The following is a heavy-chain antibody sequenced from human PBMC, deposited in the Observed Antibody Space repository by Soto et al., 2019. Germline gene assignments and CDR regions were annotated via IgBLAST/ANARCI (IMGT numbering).Heavy chain of an antibody. D-gene: IGHD3-22*01. V-gene: IGHV1-69*13. CDR2: IIPIFGTA. CDR1: GGTFSSYA. Sequence: SVKVACKASGGTFSSYAISWVRQAPGQGLEWMGGIIPIFGTANYAQKFQGRVTITADESTSTAYMELSSLRSEDTAVYYCAFTYYYDSSGPSGAFDIWGQGTMVTVSS. J-gene: IGHJ3*02. CDR3: AFTYYYDSSGPSGAFDI.